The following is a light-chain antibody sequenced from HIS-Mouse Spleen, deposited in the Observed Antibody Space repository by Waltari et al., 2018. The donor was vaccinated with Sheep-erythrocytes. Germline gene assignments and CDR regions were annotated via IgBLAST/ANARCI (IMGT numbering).Light chain of an antibody. V-gene: IGLV2-23*01. CDR1: SSAVGSYNL. CDR2: EGS. Sequence: QSALTQPASVSGSPGQSIPISCTGTSSAVGSYNLVSWYQQHPGKAPKLMIYEGSKRPSVVSNRFSGSKSGNTASLTISGLQAEDEADYYCCSYAGSSTWVFGGGTKLTVL. J-gene: IGLJ3*02. CDR3: CSYAGSSTWV.